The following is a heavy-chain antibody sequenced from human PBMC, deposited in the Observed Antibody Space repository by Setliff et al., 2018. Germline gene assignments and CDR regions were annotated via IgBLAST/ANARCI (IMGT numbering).Heavy chain of an antibody. Sequence: SVKVSCKASGGTFSSYAISWVRQAPGQGLEWMGGIIPIFGTANYAQKFQGRVTITADESTSTAYMELSSLRSEDTAVYYCASEGAYGYRNYVAYYWGQGTLVTVSS. V-gene: IGHV1-69*13. CDR2: IIPIFGTA. CDR1: GGTFSSYA. D-gene: IGHD4-4*01. J-gene: IGHJ4*02. CDR3: ASEGAYGYRNYVAYY.